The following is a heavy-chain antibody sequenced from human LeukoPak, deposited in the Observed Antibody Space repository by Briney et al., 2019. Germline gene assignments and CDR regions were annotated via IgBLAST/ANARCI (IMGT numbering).Heavy chain of an antibody. D-gene: IGHD2-2*01. Sequence: GGSLRRSCAASGFTFSSYAMSWVRQAPGKGLEWVSAISGSGGSTYYADSVKGRFSISRDNSKNTLYLQMNSLRAEDTAVYYCAKDAPVNIVVVPAANSWGQGTLVTVSS. V-gene: IGHV3-23*01. J-gene: IGHJ4*02. CDR1: GFTFSSYA. CDR2: ISGSGGST. CDR3: AKDAPVNIVVVPAANS.